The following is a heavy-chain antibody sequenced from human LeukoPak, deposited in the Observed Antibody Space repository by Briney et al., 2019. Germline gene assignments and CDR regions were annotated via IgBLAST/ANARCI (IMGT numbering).Heavy chain of an antibody. V-gene: IGHV1-24*01. CDR3: AAGGVESFYFDY. Sequence: ASVKVSCKVSGYTLTELSMHWVRQAPGKGLEWMGGFDPEDGETIYAQKFQGRVTMTEDTSTDTAYMELSSLRSEDTAVYYCAAGGVESFYFDYWGLGTLVTVSS. CDR2: FDPEDGET. CDR1: GYTLTELS. J-gene: IGHJ4*02. D-gene: IGHD3-3*01.